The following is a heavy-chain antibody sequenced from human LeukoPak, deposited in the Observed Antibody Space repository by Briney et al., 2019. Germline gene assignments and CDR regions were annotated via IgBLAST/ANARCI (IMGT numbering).Heavy chain of an antibody. V-gene: IGHV1-46*01. CDR3: AVPYDYVWGSYRYTYYYYGMDV. D-gene: IGHD3-16*02. CDR2: INPSGGRT. CDR1: GYTFTIYY. Sequence: ASVTVSCKASGYTFTIYYMHWVRQAPGQGGEGMGIINPSGGRTSYAQKFQGRVTMTRDTSTSTVYMELSSLRSEDTAVYYCAVPYDYVWGSYRYTYYYYGMDVWGQGTTVTVSS. J-gene: IGHJ6*02.